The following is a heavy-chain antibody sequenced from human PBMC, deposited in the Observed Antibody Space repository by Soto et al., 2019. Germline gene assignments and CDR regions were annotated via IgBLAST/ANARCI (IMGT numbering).Heavy chain of an antibody. Sequence: QVQLQESGPGLVKPSETLSLTCTVSGGSISSYYWSWIRQPPGKGLEWIGYISYSGSTNYNPSLKSRVTISVDTSTNQFSLKLSSVTASDTAVYYCAREAGSNYYYFYALDVWGQGTTVTASS. D-gene: IGHD4-4*01. J-gene: IGHJ6*02. CDR3: AREAGSNYYYFYALDV. CDR2: ISYSGST. CDR1: GGSISSYY. V-gene: IGHV4-59*01.